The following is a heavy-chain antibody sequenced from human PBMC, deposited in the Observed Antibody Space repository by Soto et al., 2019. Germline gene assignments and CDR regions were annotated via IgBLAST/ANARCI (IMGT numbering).Heavy chain of an antibody. J-gene: IGHJ4*02. CDR3: ERGRTVRNYADDSSDYFYFFDY. Sequence: PSETLSLTCTVSGDSISTFYWGWMRQSPGKELEWIGYVYYTGSTNYNPSLKSRVTISVDRSKNQFSLKLNSANAADTAVYYCERGRTVRNYADDSSDYFYFFDYWGQGTQVTVSS. D-gene: IGHD3-22*01. CDR1: GDSISTFY. V-gene: IGHV4-59*01. CDR2: VYYTGST.